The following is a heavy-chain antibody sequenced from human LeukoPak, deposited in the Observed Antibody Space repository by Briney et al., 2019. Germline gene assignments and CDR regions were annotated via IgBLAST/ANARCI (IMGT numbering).Heavy chain of an antibody. D-gene: IGHD4-17*01. CDR2: IYSGGST. CDR3: ARMVTVTTTPWAFDI. Sequence: GGSLRLSCAASGFTVSSNYMSWVRQAPGKGLEWVSVIYSGGSTYYADSAKGRFTISRDNSKNTLYLQMNSLRAEDTAVYYCARMVTVTTTPWAFDIWGQGTMVTVSS. CDR1: GFTVSSNY. J-gene: IGHJ3*02. V-gene: IGHV3-53*01.